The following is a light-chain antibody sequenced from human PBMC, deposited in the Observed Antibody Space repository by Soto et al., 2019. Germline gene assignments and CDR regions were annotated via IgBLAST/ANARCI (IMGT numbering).Light chain of an antibody. CDR3: QQRYNWPPGGHFT. CDR2: DAS. J-gene: IGKJ2*01. V-gene: IGKV3-11*01. CDR1: QSVSSY. Sequence: EIVLTQSPATLSLSPGERATLSCRASQSVSSYLAWYQQKPGQAPRLLIYDASNRATGIPARFSGSGSGTDFTLTISSLEPEDFAVYYCQQRYNWPPGGHFTFGQGTKLEIK.